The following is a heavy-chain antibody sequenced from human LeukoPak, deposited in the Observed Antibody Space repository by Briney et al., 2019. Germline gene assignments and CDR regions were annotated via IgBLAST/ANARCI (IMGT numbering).Heavy chain of an antibody. Sequence: SVKVSCKASGFTFTSSAMQWVRQARGQRLEWIGWIVVGSGNTNYAQKFQERVTITRDMSTSTAYMELSSLRSEDTAVYYCAAEPFTGKDDYFDYWGQGTLVTVSS. D-gene: IGHD4-11*01. CDR1: GFTFTSSA. CDR3: AAEPFTGKDDYFDY. J-gene: IGHJ4*02. V-gene: IGHV1-58*02. CDR2: IVVGSGNT.